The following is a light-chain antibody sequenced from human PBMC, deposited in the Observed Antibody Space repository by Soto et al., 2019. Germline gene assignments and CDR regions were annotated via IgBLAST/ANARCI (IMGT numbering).Light chain of an antibody. CDR3: SSYAGSSNV. CDR2: EVN. V-gene: IGLV2-8*01. Sequence: QSALTQPRSASGSPGQSVAISCTGTSSDVGGYNYVSWYQQHPGKAPKLMIYEVNKRPSGVPDRFSGSKSGNTASLTVSGLQAEDEADYYCSSYAGSSNVFGTGIKLTVL. CDR1: SSDVGGYNY. J-gene: IGLJ1*01.